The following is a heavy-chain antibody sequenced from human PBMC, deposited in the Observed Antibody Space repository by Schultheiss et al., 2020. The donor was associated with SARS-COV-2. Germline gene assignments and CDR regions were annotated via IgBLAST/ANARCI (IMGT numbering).Heavy chain of an antibody. D-gene: IGHD4-17*01. CDR3: VRDDDGENPVDY. CDR1: GFTFDDYA. V-gene: IGHV3-9*01. J-gene: IGHJ4*02. CDR2: FTWNDGSI. Sequence: GGSLRLSCAASGFTFDDYALHWVRQAPGKGLEWVSTFTWNDGSIGYADSVKGRFTISRDNAKNSLYLQMNSLRAEDTAIYYCVRDDDGENPVDYWGQGTLVTVSS.